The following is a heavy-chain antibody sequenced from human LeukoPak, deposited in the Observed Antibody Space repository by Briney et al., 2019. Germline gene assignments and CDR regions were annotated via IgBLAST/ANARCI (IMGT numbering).Heavy chain of an antibody. CDR2: INPNSGGT. J-gene: IGHJ6*03. Sequence: ASVKVSCTASGYTFTGYYMHWVRQAPGQGLEWMGWINPNSGGTNYAQKFQGRVTMTRDTSISTAYMELSRLRSDDTAVYYCARGKQQLVNYYYYYYMDVWGKGTTVTVSS. CDR3: ARGKQQLVNYYYYYYMDV. V-gene: IGHV1-2*02. D-gene: IGHD6-13*01. CDR1: GYTFTGYY.